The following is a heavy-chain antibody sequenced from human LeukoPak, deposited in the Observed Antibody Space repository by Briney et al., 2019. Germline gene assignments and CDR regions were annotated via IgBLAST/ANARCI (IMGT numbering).Heavy chain of an antibody. Sequence: GGSLRLSCAASGFTFSSYGMHWVRQAPGKGLEWVAIISHDGSDKYYADSVKGRFTISRDNSKNTLHLQMSSLRAEDTAVYYCVQRGRLDYWGQGTLVTVSS. CDR2: ISHDGSDK. J-gene: IGHJ4*02. D-gene: IGHD1-26*01. CDR3: VQRGRLDY. CDR1: GFTFSSYG. V-gene: IGHV3-30*19.